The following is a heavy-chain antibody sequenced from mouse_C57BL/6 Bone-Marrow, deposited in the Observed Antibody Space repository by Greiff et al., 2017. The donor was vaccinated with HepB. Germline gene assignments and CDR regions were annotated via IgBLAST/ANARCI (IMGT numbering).Heavy chain of an antibody. Sequence: EVKLVESGGGLVKPGGSLKLSCAASGFTFSDYGMHWVRQAPEKGLEWVAYISSGSSTIYYADTVKGRFTISRDNAKNTLFLQMTSLRSEDTAMYYCARRPSYYSKRDYAMDYWGQGTSVTVSS. V-gene: IGHV5-17*01. CDR2: ISSGSSTI. CDR3: ARRPSYYSKRDYAMDY. D-gene: IGHD2-5*01. CDR1: GFTFSDYG. J-gene: IGHJ4*01.